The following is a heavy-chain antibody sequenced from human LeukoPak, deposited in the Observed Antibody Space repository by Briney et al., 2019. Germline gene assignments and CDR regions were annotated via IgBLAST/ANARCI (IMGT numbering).Heavy chain of an antibody. CDR2: ISGSGGST. CDR1: GFTFSSYA. Sequence: GGSLRLSCAASGFTFSSYAMSWVRQAPGKGLEWVSAISGSGGSTYYADSVKGRFTISRDNSKNSLYLQMNSLRAEDTAVYYCARAARIVVVAAMFDYWGQGTLVTVSS. J-gene: IGHJ4*02. V-gene: IGHV3-23*01. D-gene: IGHD2-15*01. CDR3: ARAARIVVVAAMFDY.